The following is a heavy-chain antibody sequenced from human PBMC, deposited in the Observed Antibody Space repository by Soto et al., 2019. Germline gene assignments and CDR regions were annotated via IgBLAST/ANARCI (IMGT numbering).Heavy chain of an antibody. CDR2: INPNSGGT. CDR1: GYTFTGYY. Sequence: ASVKVSCKASGYTFTGYYIHWVRQAPGQGLEWMGWINPNSGGTNYAQKFQGRATMTRDTSISTAYMELSRLRSDDTAVYYCARDFMKRTYYYDSSGYSYDYWGQGTLVTVS. CDR3: ARDFMKRTYYYDSSGYSYDY. J-gene: IGHJ4*02. V-gene: IGHV1-2*02. D-gene: IGHD3-22*01.